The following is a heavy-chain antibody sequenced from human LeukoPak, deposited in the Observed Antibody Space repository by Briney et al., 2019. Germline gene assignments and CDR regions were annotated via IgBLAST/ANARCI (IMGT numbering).Heavy chain of an antibody. Sequence: GGSLRLSCAASGFTFSSYAMSWVRQAPGKGLEWVSAISGSGGSTYYADSVKGRFTISRDDSKNTLYLQMNSLRAEDTAVYYCASGGGPAKNWFDPWGQGTLVTVSS. J-gene: IGHJ5*02. CDR1: GFTFSSYA. CDR3: ASGGGPAKNWFDP. CDR2: ISGSGGST. V-gene: IGHV3-23*01. D-gene: IGHD3-16*01.